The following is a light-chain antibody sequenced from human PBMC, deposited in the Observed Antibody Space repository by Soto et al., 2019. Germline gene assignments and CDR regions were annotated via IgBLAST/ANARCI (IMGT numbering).Light chain of an antibody. V-gene: IGLV2-23*02. J-gene: IGLJ1*01. Sequence: QSVLTRPASVSGSPGQSITISCTGTSSDVGNYNLVSWYQQSPGKAPKLMIYEVTKRPSGVSNRFSGSKSGNTASLTISGLQAEDEADYYCYSYAGSRTFYVFGSGTKVTVL. CDR2: EVT. CDR3: YSYAGSRTFYV. CDR1: SSDVGNYNL.